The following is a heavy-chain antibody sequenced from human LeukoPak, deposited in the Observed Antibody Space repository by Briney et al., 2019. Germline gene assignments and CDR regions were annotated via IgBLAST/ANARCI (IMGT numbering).Heavy chain of an antibody. CDR2: IYCSGST. V-gene: IGHV4-59*01. CDR1: GGSISSYY. CDR3: AREREMGGMDV. Sequence: SETLSLTCTVSGGSISSYYWSWIRQPPGKGLEWIGYIYCSGSTNYNPSLKSRVTISVDTSKNQFSLKLSSVTAADTAVYYCAREREMGGMDVWGQGTTVTVSS. J-gene: IGHJ6*02. D-gene: IGHD5-24*01.